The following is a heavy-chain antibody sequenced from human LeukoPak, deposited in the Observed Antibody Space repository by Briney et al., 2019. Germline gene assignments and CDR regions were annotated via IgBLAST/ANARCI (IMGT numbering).Heavy chain of an antibody. CDR2: IYSGGST. CDR3: AKWPEGATPKFHY. V-gene: IGHV3-53*01. J-gene: IGHJ4*02. CDR1: GFTVSSNY. Sequence: GGSLRLSCAASGFTVSSNYMSWVRQAPGKGLEWVSVIYSGGSTYYADSVKGRFTISRDNSKNTLHLQMDSLRAEDTAIYYCAKWPEGATPKFHYWGQGTLVTVSS. D-gene: IGHD1-26*01.